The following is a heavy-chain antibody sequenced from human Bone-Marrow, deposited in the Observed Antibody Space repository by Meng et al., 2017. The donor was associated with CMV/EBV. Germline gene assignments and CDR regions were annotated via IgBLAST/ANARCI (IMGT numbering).Heavy chain of an antibody. CDR2: ISHTGGT. J-gene: IGHJ4*02. Sequence: SETLSLTCTASGTYVGRNYWSWNRRPPGKGLEYIGYISHTGGTNYNPSFKGRVTISMDTSKNPFSLKMNSVTAEDTAVYYCAGPDDMGDSPHDHFDFWGQGTLVTVSS. CDR3: AGPDDMGDSPHDHFDF. V-gene: IGHV4-59*02. D-gene: IGHD2-21*02. CDR1: GTYVGRNY.